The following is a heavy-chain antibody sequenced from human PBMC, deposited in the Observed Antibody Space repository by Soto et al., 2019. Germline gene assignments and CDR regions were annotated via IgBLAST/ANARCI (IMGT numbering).Heavy chain of an antibody. J-gene: IGHJ5*02. CDR2: VYPSGNT. CDR1: GDSVTNGFY. D-gene: IGHD5-12*01. Sequence: PSETLSLTCTVSGDSVTNGFYWGWIRQSAGQGLEWLGTVYPSGNTYYNPSVRGRVSMSIDPSKNQFSLSLTSVTAADTARYFCVGYTASHNWLDPWGQGTLVTVYS. CDR3: VGYTASHNWLDP. V-gene: IGHV4-38-2*02.